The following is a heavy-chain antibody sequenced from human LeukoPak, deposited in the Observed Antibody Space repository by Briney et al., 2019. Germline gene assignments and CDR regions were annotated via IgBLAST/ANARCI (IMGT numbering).Heavy chain of an antibody. Sequence: PGGSLRLSCAASGFIFSDYYMSWIRQAPGKGLEWVSYISSSGITIYYADSVKGRFTLSRDNVQNSLYLQMNSLRAEDTAVYYCASSTGYSYGYFDYWGQGTLVTVSS. V-gene: IGHV3-11*04. CDR1: GFIFSDYY. J-gene: IGHJ4*02. CDR2: ISSSGITI. D-gene: IGHD5-18*01. CDR3: ASSTGYSYGYFDY.